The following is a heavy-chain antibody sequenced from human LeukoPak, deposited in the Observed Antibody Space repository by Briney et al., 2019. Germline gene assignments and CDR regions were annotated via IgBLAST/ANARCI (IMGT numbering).Heavy chain of an antibody. J-gene: IGHJ6*02. CDR3: ARERGSRIRCSSTSCQKKYYYYGMDV. D-gene: IGHD2-2*01. V-gene: IGHV4-34*01. Sequence: SETLSLTCAVYGGSFSGYYWSWIRQPPGKGLEWIGEINHSGSTNYNPSLKSRVTISVDTSKNQFSLKLSSVTAADTAVYYCARERGSRIRCSSTSCQKKYYYYGMDVWGQGTTVTVSS. CDR2: INHSGST. CDR1: GGSFSGYY.